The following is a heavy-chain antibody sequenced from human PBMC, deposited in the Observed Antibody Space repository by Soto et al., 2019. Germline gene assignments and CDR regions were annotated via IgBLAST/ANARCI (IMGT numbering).Heavy chain of an antibody. V-gene: IGHV3-33*08. CDR3: ARVPYVDIVVTMGAAMENV. D-gene: IGHD5-12*01. J-gene: IGHJ6*04. CDR2: IWYDGSNK. Sequence: PGGSLRLSCAASGFTFSSYGMHWVRQAPGKGLEWVAVIWYDGSNKYYADSVKGRFTISRDNSKNTLYLQMNSLRAEDTAVYYCARVPYVDIVVTMGAAMENVWGKGTTVTVSS. CDR1: GFTFSSYG.